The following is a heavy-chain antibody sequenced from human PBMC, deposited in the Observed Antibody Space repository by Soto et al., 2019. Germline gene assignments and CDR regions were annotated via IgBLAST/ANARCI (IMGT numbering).Heavy chain of an antibody. J-gene: IGHJ5*02. CDR2: FDPEDGET. CDR1: GYTLTELS. D-gene: IGHD5-12*01. CDR3: ATVAIVAPACWFDP. Sequence: ASVKVSCKVSGYTLTELSMHWVRQAPGKGLEWMGGFDPEDGETIYAQKFQGRVTMTEDTSTDTAYMELSSLRSEDTAVYYCATVAIVAPACWFDPWGQGTLVTVSS. V-gene: IGHV1-24*01.